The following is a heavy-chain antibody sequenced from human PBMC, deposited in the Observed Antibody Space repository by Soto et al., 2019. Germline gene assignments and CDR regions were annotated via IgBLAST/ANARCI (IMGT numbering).Heavy chain of an antibody. CDR1: GGSMTGYY. CDR3: ANNYGEFLQMSN. J-gene: IGHJ4*02. Sequence: QVQLRESGPGLVKPSETLSLTCTVSGGSMTGYYWSWIRQPPGKGLEWIGYVYYSGSTNYNPSLKSRVTISVDTSKNQFTLNLTSVTAADTAFYYCANNYGEFLQMSNWGQGTLVTVSS. V-gene: IGHV4-59*03. D-gene: IGHD4-17*01. CDR2: VYYSGST.